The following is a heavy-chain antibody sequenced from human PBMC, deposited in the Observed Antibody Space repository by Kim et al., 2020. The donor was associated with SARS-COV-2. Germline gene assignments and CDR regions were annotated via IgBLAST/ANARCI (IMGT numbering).Heavy chain of an antibody. V-gene: IGHV3-53*01. CDR3: ARGRGYSYGRGGYYYYGMDV. D-gene: IGHD5-18*01. CDR1: GFTVSSNY. CDR2: IYSGGST. J-gene: IGHJ6*02. Sequence: GGSLRLSCAASGFTVSSNYMSWVRQAPGKGLEWVSVIYSGGSTYYADSVKGRFTISRDNSKNTLYLQMNSLGAEDTAVYYCARGRGYSYGRGGYYYYGMDVWGQGTTVTVSS.